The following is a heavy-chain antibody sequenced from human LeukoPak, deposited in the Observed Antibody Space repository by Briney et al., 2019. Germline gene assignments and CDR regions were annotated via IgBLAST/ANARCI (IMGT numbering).Heavy chain of an antibody. CDR1: GGSISNYY. CDR2: IYHTGST. D-gene: IGHD5-12*01. Sequence: SETLSLTCTFSGGSISNYYWSWIRQPPGKGLEWIGYIYHTGSTSYNPSLKSRVIMSVETSQNQFSLKVRSVTAADTAVYYCAREDSGYDYSPFYYWGQGILVTVSS. CDR3: AREDSGYDYSPFYY. J-gene: IGHJ4*02. V-gene: IGHV4-59*01.